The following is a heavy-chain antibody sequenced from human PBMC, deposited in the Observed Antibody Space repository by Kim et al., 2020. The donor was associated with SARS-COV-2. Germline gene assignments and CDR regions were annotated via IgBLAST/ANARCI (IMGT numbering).Heavy chain of an antibody. J-gene: IGHJ3*02. CDR2: ISGSGGST. CDR1: GFTFSSYA. Sequence: GGSLRLSCAASGFTFSSYAMSWVRQAPGKGLEWVSAISGSGGSTYYADSVKGRFTISRDNSKNTLYLQMNSLRAEDTAVYYCAKDRDYYDSSGYVDAFDIWGQGTMVTVSS. V-gene: IGHV3-23*01. D-gene: IGHD3-22*01. CDR3: AKDRDYYDSSGYVDAFDI.